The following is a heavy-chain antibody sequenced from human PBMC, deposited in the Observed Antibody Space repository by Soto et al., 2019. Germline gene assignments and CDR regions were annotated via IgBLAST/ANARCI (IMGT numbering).Heavy chain of an antibody. D-gene: IGHD5-18*01. CDR3: ARDDGGYRYGRRQYHFDS. V-gene: IGHV3-21*01. Sequence: PGWSLRLSCASSVFPFISYNMNWVRQAPGKGLEWVASISASSSIYYADSMKGRFTISRDNAKNSLYLHMNDLRAEDTAVYYCARDDGGYRYGRRQYHFDSWGQGTLVTVSS. CDR1: VFPFISYN. CDR2: ISASSSI. J-gene: IGHJ4*02.